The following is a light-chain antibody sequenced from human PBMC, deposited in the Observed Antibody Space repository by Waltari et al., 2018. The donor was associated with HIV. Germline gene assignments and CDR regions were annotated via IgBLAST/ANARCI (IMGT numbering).Light chain of an antibody. Sequence: QSVLTQPPSASGSPGQRVTISCSGSSSNIGNNPTNWYQQLPGMAPKLLVYSDHQLPSGVPDRFSGTKSGTSASLAISGLQSEDEGDYYCASWDNNVAGRVFGGRTRLTVL. J-gene: IGLJ2*01. CDR3: ASWDNNVAGRV. CDR2: SDH. CDR1: SSNIGNNP. V-gene: IGLV1-44*01.